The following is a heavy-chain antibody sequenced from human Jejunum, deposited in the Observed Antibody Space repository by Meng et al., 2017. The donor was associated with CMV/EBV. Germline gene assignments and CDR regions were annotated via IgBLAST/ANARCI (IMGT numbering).Heavy chain of an antibody. Sequence: QGQGVDAWGSVVQAGGSLRLSCAASGFTFSNYGMHWVRQAPGKGLEWVAFIHYDGTTKYYADSVKGRFTISRDNSKNTLYLQMNSLRAEDTAVYYCAKDGGYYDSGVWGQGTLVTVSS. CDR3: AKDGGYYDSGV. J-gene: IGHJ4*02. V-gene: IGHV3-30*02. CDR2: IHYDGTTK. CDR1: GFTFSNYG. D-gene: IGHD3-22*01.